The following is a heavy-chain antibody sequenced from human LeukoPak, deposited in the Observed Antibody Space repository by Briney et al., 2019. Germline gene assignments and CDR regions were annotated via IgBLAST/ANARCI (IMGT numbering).Heavy chain of an antibody. V-gene: IGHV5-10-1*01. CDR1: EYSFTSYW. Sequence: GESLRISCKGSEYSFTSYWISWVRQMPGKGLERMGRIDPSDSYTNYSPSFQGHVTISADKSISTAYLQWSSLKASDTAMYYCARHVYYYGSGSGFGIDYWGQGTLVTVSS. J-gene: IGHJ4*02. D-gene: IGHD3-10*01. CDR2: IDPSDSYT. CDR3: ARHVYYYGSGSGFGIDY.